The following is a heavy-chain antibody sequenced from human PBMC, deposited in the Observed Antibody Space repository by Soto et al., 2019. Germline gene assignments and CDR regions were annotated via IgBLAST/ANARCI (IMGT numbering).Heavy chain of an antibody. V-gene: IGHV3-30*18. CDR2: ISYDGSNK. Sequence: QVQLVESGGGVVQPGTSLRLSCAASGFNFRAYGMHWVRQAPGKGLEWVAVISYDGSNKYYADSVKGRFTISRDNSKNTLSLQMISLRAEDTAVYYRAKEEMATIDYWGQGTLVTVSS. CDR1: GFNFRAYG. J-gene: IGHJ4*02. D-gene: IGHD5-12*01. CDR3: AKEEMATIDY.